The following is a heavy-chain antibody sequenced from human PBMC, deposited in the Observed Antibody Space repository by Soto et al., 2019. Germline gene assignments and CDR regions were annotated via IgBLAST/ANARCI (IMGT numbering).Heavy chain of an antibody. CDR1: GFTFRNYN. D-gene: IGHD2-21*01. V-gene: IGHV3-21*06. Sequence: EVQLVESGGGLVKAGGSLRLFCTASGFTFRNYNMNWVRQAPGKGLEWVSSISTGGAYMFYADSVKGRFTISRDNAQNSLFLQIDSPRAEDTAVYYCARDIASPGGDYFYSWGKGTLVTVSS. J-gene: IGHJ4*02. CDR3: ARDIASPGGDYFYS. CDR2: ISTGGAYM.